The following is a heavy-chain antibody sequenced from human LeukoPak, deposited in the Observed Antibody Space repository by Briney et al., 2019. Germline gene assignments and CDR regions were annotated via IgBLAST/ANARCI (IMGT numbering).Heavy chain of an antibody. CDR2: IYYSGST. CDR1: GGSITNYY. J-gene: IGHJ6*03. D-gene: IGHD5-12*01. Sequence: ASETLSLTCTVSGGSITNYYWSWIRQPPGKGLEWIGYIYYSGSTNYNPSLKSRVTISVDTSKNQFSLKLSSVTAADTAVYYCARGLRGYSGYDFGSYYYYMDVWGKGTTVTVSS. V-gene: IGHV4-59*01. CDR3: ARGLRGYSGYDFGSYYYYMDV.